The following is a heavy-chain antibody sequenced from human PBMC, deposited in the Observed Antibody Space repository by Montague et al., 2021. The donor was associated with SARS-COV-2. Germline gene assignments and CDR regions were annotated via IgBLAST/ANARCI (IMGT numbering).Heavy chain of an antibody. CDR3: AKDPYYYGLGYGMDV. J-gene: IGHJ6*02. CDR2: SSGSDGGT. Sequence: SLRLSCAASGFTFSNSAMNWVRQAPGKGLEWVSGSSGSDGGTHYADSVKGRFTISRDNSKNVLYLQMNSLRAEDTALYYCAKDPYYYGLGYGMDVWGQGTTATVSS. D-gene: IGHD3-10*01. V-gene: IGHV3-23*01. CDR1: GFTFSNSA.